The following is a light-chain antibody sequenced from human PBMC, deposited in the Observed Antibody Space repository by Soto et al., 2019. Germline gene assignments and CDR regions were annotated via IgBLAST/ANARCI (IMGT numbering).Light chain of an antibody. V-gene: IGLV2-8*01. J-gene: IGLJ3*02. CDR1: SSDVGGYNY. CDR2: TDY. Sequence: QSALTQPPSASGSPGQSVTISCTGTSSDVGGYNYVSWYQHHPGKAPKLIIYTDYQRPSGVPDRFSGSRSGTSASLAISGLQAEDEADYYCASWDDSLNGGVFGGGTKLTVL. CDR3: ASWDDSLNGGV.